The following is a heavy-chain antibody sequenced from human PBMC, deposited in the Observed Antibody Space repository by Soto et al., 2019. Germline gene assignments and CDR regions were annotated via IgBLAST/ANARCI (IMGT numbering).Heavy chain of an antibody. CDR2: IYYSGST. D-gene: IGHD3-3*01. Sequence: SETLSLTCTVSCGSISSGGYYWSWIRQHPGKGLEWIGYIYYSGSTYYNPSLKSRVTISVDTSKNQFSLKLSSVTAADTAVYYCARDRYDFWSGQLYYFDYWGQGTLVTVSS. CDR1: CGSISSGGYY. V-gene: IGHV4-31*03. J-gene: IGHJ4*02. CDR3: ARDRYDFWSGQLYYFDY.